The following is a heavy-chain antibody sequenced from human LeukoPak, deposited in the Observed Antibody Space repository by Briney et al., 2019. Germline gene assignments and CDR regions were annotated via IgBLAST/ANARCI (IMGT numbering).Heavy chain of an antibody. Sequence: PGGSLRLSCAASGFTFSSYVMHWVRQAPGKELEWVAIISYDGSNKYYADSVKGRFTISRDNSKNTLFLQMNSLRAEDTAVYYCAKDRTSVHLWLSDLDYWGQGTLVTVSS. CDR3: AKDRTSVHLWLSDLDY. CDR1: GFTFSSYV. V-gene: IGHV3-30*18. CDR2: ISYDGSNK. J-gene: IGHJ4*02. D-gene: IGHD5-18*01.